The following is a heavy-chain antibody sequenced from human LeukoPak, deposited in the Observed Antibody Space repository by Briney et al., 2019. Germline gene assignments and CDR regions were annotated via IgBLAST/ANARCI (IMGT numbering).Heavy chain of an antibody. CDR2: IIPIFGTA. D-gene: IGHD6-13*01. CDR1: GYTFTSYD. J-gene: IGHJ4*02. CDR3: ARVDVLPAAGRNQPLFGVDY. Sequence: ASVKVSCKASGYTFTSYDINWVRQATGQGLEWMGGIIPIFGTANYAQKFQGRVTITADESTSTAYMELSSLRSEDTAVYYCARVDVLPAAGRNQPLFGVDYWGQGTLVTVSS. V-gene: IGHV1-69*13.